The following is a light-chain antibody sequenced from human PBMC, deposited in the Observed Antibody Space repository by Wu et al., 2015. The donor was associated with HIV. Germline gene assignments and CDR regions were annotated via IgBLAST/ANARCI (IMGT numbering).Light chain of an antibody. CDR2: GAS. V-gene: IGKV3-20*01. Sequence: EIVLTQSPGTLSLSPGERATLSCRASQSVSSSYLAWYQQKPGQAPRLLISGASRRATGIPDRFSGSGSGTDFTLTISRLEPEDFAVYYCQQYGSSPLYTFGQGTKAGDQ. CDR3: QQYGSSPLYT. J-gene: IGKJ2*01. CDR1: QSVSSSY.